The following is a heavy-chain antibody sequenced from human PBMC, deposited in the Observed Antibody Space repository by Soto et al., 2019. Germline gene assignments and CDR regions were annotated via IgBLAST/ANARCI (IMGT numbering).Heavy chain of an antibody. CDR3: ARARPDSAGSSLGRRLDV. V-gene: IGHV4-61*01. D-gene: IGHD3-10*01. CDR2: IFFTGAT. J-gene: IGHJ6*02. CDR1: GDSVTFGHHY. Sequence: QVQLQELGPGLVKPSGTLSLICIVSGDSVTFGHHYWSWIRQPPGKGLEWIGHIFFTGATNYSPSLKSRVTMSVDSSKSQFSLNLTSVSAADSAIYYCARARPDSAGSSLGRRLDVWGQGTTVTVSS.